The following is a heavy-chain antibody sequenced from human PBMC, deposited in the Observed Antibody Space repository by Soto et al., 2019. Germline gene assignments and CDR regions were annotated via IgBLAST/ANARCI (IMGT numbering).Heavy chain of an antibody. D-gene: IGHD1-26*01. CDR2: IYHNATA. Sequence: PSETLCLTCTVSCDSVSSGASPWTWIRQSRGKGLGWIGYIYHNATADCNPSLKSRVSISVDTSKNQFSLKLTSAPTADTAGYYCASGTAWEVRLAYWGEGTLVNVSS. CDR3: ASGTAWEVRLAY. J-gene: IGHJ4*02. V-gene: IGHV4-61*08. CDR1: CDSVSSGASP.